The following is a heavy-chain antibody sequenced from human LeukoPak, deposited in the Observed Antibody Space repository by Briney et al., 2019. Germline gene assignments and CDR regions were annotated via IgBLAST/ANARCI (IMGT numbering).Heavy chain of an antibody. CDR2: IYYRGST. D-gene: IGHD3-3*01. CDR3: ARAPLYYDFWSGYYRGWYYYGMDV. Sequence: SETLSLTCTVSGGSISSYYWSWIRQPPGKGLEWIWYIYYRGSTNYNPSLKSRVTISVDTSKNQFSLKLSSVTAADTAVYYCARAPLYYDFWSGYYRGWYYYGMDVWGQGTTVTVSS. CDR1: GGSISSYY. V-gene: IGHV4-59*01. J-gene: IGHJ6*02.